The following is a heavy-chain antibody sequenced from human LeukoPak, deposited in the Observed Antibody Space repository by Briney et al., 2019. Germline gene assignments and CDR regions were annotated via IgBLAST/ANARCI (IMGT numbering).Heavy chain of an antibody. Sequence: GGSLRLSCAASGFTFSSYAMNWVRQAPGKGLEWVSGISGSGDKTYYADSVKGRFTISRDNSKNTLYLQMESLRAEDTAVYYCAKDLRAMAVAATLLDYWGQGTLVTVSS. CDR3: AKDLRAMAVAATLLDY. CDR2: ISGSGDKT. J-gene: IGHJ4*02. V-gene: IGHV3-23*01. D-gene: IGHD2-15*01. CDR1: GFTFSSYA.